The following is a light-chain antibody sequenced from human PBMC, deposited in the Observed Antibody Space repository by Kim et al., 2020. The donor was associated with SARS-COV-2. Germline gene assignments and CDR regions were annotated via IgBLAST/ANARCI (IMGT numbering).Light chain of an antibody. J-gene: IGLJ2*01. CDR2: GNS. V-gene: IGLV1-40*01. Sequence: VTISGTGSSSNIGAGYDVHWYQQLPGTAPKLLIYGNSNRPSGVPDRFSGSKSGTSASLAITGLQAEDEADYYCQSYDSSLSGSDVVFGGGTKVTVL. CDR1: SSNIGAGYD. CDR3: QSYDSSLSGSDVV.